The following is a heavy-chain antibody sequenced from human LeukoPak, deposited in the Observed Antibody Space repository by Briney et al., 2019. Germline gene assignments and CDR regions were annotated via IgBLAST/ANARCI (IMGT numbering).Heavy chain of an antibody. CDR1: GGTFSSYA. CDR3: ARADHCGGDWLGSIDY. V-gene: IGHV1-69*06. J-gene: IGHJ4*02. Sequence: SVKVSCKASGGTFSSYAISWVRQAPGQGLEWMGGIIPIFGTANYAQKFQGRVTITADKSTSTAYMELSSLRSEDTAVYYCARADHCGGDWLGSIDYWGQGTLVTVSS. D-gene: IGHD2-21*02. CDR2: IIPIFGTA.